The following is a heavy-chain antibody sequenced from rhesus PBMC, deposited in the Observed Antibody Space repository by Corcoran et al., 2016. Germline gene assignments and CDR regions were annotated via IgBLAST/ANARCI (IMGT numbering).Heavy chain of an antibody. CDR2: ITNLGDRT. J-gene: IGHJ4*01. V-gene: IGHV3-178*01. Sequence: EVQLVESGGGLAKPGGSLRLSCAVSGFTLSDHYMDWVRQAPGKGLEVVSRITNLGDRTWYADSVKGRFTISRESAKNTLYLQMNGLKSEDTAVYYCARANYGVDYWGQGVLVTVSS. CDR1: GFTLSDHY. D-gene: IGHD4-17*01. CDR3: ARANYGVDY.